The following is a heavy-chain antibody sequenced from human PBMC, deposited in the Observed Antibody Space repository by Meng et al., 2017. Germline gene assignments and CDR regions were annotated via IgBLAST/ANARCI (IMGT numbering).Heavy chain of an antibody. Sequence: QVQLVQAAAEVKKPGSPVKVSCKASGGRFSGYSITWVRQAPGQGLEWMGRINPILGIPNYAQKFQGRVTMTADTYTNTAYMELSRLRSDDTAVYYCARDPTAVTDLDFWGQGTLVTVSS. J-gene: IGHJ4*02. D-gene: IGHD4-17*01. V-gene: IGHV1-69*04. CDR3: ARDPTAVTDLDF. CDR1: GGRFSGYS. CDR2: INPILGIP.